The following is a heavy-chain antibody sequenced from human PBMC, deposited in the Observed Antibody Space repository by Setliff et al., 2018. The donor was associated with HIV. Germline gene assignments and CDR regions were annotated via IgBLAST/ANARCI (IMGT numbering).Heavy chain of an antibody. Sequence: ASVKVSCKASGYTFTSYHMHWVRQAPGQGLEWMGVIKPSGGSTSYAKKFQGRVSMTRDTSTSTVYMELSSLRSEDTAVYYCATDPSSLPNVVVVAATPGVPDYWGQGTLVTVSS. J-gene: IGHJ4*02. CDR2: IKPSGGST. CDR1: GYTFTSYH. D-gene: IGHD2-15*01. CDR3: ATDPSSLPNVVVVAATPGVPDY. V-gene: IGHV1-46*01.